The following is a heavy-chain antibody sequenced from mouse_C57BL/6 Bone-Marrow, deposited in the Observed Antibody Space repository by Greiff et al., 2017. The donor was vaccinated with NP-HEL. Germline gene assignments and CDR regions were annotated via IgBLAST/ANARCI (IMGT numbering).Heavy chain of an antibody. Sequence: EVQGVESGGGLVQSGRSLRLSCATSGFTFSDFYMEWVRQAPGKGLEWIAASRNKANDYTTEYSASGKGRFIVSRDTSQSILYLQMNALRAEDTAIYYCARDDDYLWFAYWGQGTLVTVSA. CDR3: ARDDDYLWFAY. CDR1: GFTFSDFY. CDR2: SRNKANDYTT. V-gene: IGHV7-1*01. J-gene: IGHJ3*01. D-gene: IGHD2-4*01.